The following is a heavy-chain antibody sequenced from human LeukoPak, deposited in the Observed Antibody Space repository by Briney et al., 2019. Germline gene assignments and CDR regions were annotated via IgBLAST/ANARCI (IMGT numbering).Heavy chain of an antibody. CDR1: GYIFTNYW. V-gene: IGHV5-51*01. CDR2: IYPGGSDA. CDR3: TRQGDYGDYVPYY. Sequence: GESLKISCKGSGYIFTNYWIGWVRQMPGKGLEWMGIIYPGGSDATYSPSFQGQITISADTSISTACLQWSSLQASDTAVYFCTRQGDYGDYVPYYWGQGTLVTVSS. D-gene: IGHD4-17*01. J-gene: IGHJ4*02.